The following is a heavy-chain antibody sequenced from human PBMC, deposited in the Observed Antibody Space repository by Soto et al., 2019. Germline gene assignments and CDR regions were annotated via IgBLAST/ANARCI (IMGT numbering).Heavy chain of an antibody. CDR1: GGSISSGDYY. CDR2: IYYSGST. CDR3: ARVGSYGYLTEPNWFDP. V-gene: IGHV4-30-4*01. D-gene: IGHD5-18*01. Sequence: PSETLSLTCTVSGGSISSGDYYWSWIRQPPGKGLEWIGYIYYSGSTYYNPSLKSRVTISVDTSKNQFSLKLSSVTAADTAVYYCARVGSYGYLTEPNWFDPWGQGTLVTVSS. J-gene: IGHJ5*02.